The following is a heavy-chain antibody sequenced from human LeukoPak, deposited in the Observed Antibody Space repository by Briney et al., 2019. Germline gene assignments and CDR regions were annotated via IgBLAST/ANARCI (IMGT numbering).Heavy chain of an antibody. CDR3: ARGYSSSWYYDNYYYYYMDV. D-gene: IGHD6-13*01. Sequence: GGSLRLSCAASGFTFSSYSMNWVRQAPGKGLEWVSSISSSSSYIYYADSVKGRFTISRDNSKNTLYLQMNSLRAEDTAVYYCARGYSSSWYYDNYYYYYMDVWGKGTTVTVSS. CDR2: ISSSSSYI. V-gene: IGHV3-21*01. J-gene: IGHJ6*03. CDR1: GFTFSSYS.